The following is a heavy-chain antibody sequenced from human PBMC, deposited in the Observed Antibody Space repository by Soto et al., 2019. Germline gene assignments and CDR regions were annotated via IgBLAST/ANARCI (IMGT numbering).Heavy chain of an antibody. V-gene: IGHV3-7*03. CDR3: AKGGHIDY. CDR2: IKEDGSEK. J-gene: IGHJ4*02. CDR1: GFTFSRYW. D-gene: IGHD3-16*01. Sequence: SGGSLRLSCAASGFTFSRYWMSWVRQAQGKGLEWVANIKEDGSEKNDVDSVKGRFTISRDNAKNSLYLQMNSLRVEDTAVYYCAKGGHIDYCGQGTLVTVSS.